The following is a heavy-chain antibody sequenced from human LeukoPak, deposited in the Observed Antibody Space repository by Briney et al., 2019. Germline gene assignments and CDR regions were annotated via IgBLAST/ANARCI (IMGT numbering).Heavy chain of an antibody. CDR3: ARGAPYCGGASCYNY. Sequence: ASVKVSCKASGYTFTDINWVRQAAGQGLEWMGWMNPISGNTGYAQRFQGRVTMTRNTSINTAYMELSSLTFEDTAVYYCARGAPYCGGASCYNYWGQGALVTVSS. CDR2: MNPISGNT. D-gene: IGHD2-2*02. J-gene: IGHJ4*02. V-gene: IGHV1-8*01. CDR1: GYTFTD.